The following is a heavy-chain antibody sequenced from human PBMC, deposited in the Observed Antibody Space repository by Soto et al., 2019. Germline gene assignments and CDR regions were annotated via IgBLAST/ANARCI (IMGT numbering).Heavy chain of an antibody. CDR3: ARDSLPTPRYYDFWSGYQPFFDY. CDR1: GYTFTSYG. CDR2: ISAYNGNT. Sequence: ASVKVSCKASGYTFTSYGISWVRQAPGQGLEWMGWISAYNGNTNYAQKLQGRVTMTTDTSTSTAYMGLRSLRSDDTAVYYCARDSLPTPRYYDFWSGYQPFFDYWGQGTLVTVSS. D-gene: IGHD3-3*01. J-gene: IGHJ4*02. V-gene: IGHV1-18*01.